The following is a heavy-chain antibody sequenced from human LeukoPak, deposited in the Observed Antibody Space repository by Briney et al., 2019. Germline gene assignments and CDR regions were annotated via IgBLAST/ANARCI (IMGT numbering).Heavy chain of an antibody. Sequence: PGGSLRLSCAASGFTFSSYAMSWVHQAPGKGLEWVSAISGSGGSTYYADSMKGRFTISRDNSKNTLYLQMNSLRAEDTAVYYCARSKPIHRNFDYLGQGTLVTVSS. V-gene: IGHV3-23*01. CDR3: ARSKPIHRNFDY. CDR1: GFTFSSYA. CDR2: ISGSGGST. J-gene: IGHJ4*02.